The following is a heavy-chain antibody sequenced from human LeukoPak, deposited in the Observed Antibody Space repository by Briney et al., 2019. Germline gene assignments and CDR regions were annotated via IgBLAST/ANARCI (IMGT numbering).Heavy chain of an antibody. CDR3: ARDRRIAAAGLFYYYYGMDV. J-gene: IGHJ6*02. CDR2: IYYSGGT. V-gene: IGHV4-59*01. CDR1: GGSISSYY. Sequence: SETLSLTCTVSGGSISSYYWSWIRQPPGKGLEWIGYIYYSGGTNYNPSLKSRVTISVDTSKNQFSLKLSSVTAADTAVYYCARDRRIAAAGLFYYYYGMDVWGQGTTVTVSS. D-gene: IGHD6-13*01.